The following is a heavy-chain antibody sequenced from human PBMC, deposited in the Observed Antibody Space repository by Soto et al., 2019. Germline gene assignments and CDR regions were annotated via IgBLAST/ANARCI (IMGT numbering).Heavy chain of an antibody. CDR2: IITIGGTA. CDR1: GGTFSTYY. J-gene: IGHJ4*02. D-gene: IGHD1-26*01. Sequence: QVQLVQSGAEVEKPAASLKVSCETSGGTFSTYYSVWVRQAPGGGREGMGGIITIGGTANYKQKFQDRVTMTADKSTSTASMELSSLRAEDMAMYDWAGSSGTNYGVGTNYCCDYWCQVTLFTVSS. V-gene: IGHV1-69*06. CDR3: AGSSGTNYGVGTNYCCDY.